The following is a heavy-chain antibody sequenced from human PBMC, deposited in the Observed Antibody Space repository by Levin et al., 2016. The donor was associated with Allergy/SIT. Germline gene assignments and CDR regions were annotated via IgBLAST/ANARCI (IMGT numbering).Heavy chain of an antibody. J-gene: IGHJ2*01. CDR2: IHPSDSDT. CDR1: GYSFSNYW. V-gene: IGHV5-51*01. CDR3: ARHVAGTLRYFDL. Sequence: GESLKISCTGSGYSFSNYWIGWVRQMPGKGLEWMGVIHPSDSDTRYSPSFQGHVTISADKSISTAYLQWSSLRASDTAMYYCARHVAGTLRYFDLWGRGTLVTVSS. D-gene: IGHD6-19*01.